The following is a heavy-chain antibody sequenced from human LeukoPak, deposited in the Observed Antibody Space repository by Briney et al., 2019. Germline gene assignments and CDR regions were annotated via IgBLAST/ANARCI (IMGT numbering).Heavy chain of an antibody. V-gene: IGHV3-23*01. CDR3: AEPHGGSGSYSPFDY. CDR2: ISGSGGST. Sequence: QPGGSLRLSCAASGFTFSSYAMSWVRQAPGKGLEWVSAISGSGGSTYYADSVKGRFTISRDNSKNTLYLQMNSLRAEDTAVYYCAEPHGGSGSYSPFDYWGQGTLVTVSS. J-gene: IGHJ4*02. CDR1: GFTFSSYA. D-gene: IGHD3-10*01.